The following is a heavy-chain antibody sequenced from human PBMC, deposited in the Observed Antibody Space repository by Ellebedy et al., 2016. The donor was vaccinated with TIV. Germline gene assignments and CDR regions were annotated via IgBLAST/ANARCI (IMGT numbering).Heavy chain of an antibody. CDR3: ASFLVNYHYGMDV. CDR2: INHSGST. J-gene: IGHJ6*02. D-gene: IGHD2/OR15-2a*01. Sequence: MPSETLSLTCAVYGGSFSGYYWSWIRQPPGKGLEWIGEINHSGSTNYNPSLKSRVTISVDTSKNQFSLKLSSVTAADTAVYYCASFLVNYHYGMDVWGQGTTVTVSS. CDR1: GGSFSGYY. V-gene: IGHV4-34*01.